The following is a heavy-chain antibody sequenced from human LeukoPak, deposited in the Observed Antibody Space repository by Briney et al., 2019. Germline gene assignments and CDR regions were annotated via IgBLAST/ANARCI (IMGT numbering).Heavy chain of an antibody. J-gene: IGHJ4*02. CDR1: GGTFSSYA. CDR3: ARQAEYDILTGYSYFDY. V-gene: IGHV1-69*06. CDR2: IIPIFGTA. D-gene: IGHD3-9*01. Sequence: SVKVSCKASGGTFSSYAISWVRQAPGQGLEWMGGIIPIFGTANYAQKFQGGVTITADKSTSTAYMELSSLRSEDTAVYYCARQAEYDILTGYSYFDYWGQGTLVTVSS.